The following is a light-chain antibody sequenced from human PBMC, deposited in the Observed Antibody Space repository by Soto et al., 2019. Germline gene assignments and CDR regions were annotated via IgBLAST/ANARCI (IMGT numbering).Light chain of an antibody. CDR2: KAS. CDR1: QTISSS. J-gene: IGKJ2*01. V-gene: IGKV1-5*03. Sequence: DIQLTQFPSTLSASIGDRVTITCRASQTISSSLAWYQQKPGKAPKLLIYKASNLETGVPSRFSGSGSGTEVALTISSLQPDDFATYYCQQYIRYSPYTFGQGTRLEIK. CDR3: QQYIRYSPYT.